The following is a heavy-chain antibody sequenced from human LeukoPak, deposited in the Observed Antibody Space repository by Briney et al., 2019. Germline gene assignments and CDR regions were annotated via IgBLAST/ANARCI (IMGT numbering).Heavy chain of an antibody. V-gene: IGHV4-34*01. D-gene: IGHD3-3*01. J-gene: IGHJ4*02. Sequence: PSETLSLTCAVYGGSFSGYYWSWIRQPPGKGLEWIGEINHSGSTNYNPSLKSRVTISVDTSKNQFSLKLSSVTAADTAVYYCARGRIWSGSLDYWGQGILVTVSS. CDR3: ARGRIWSGSLDY. CDR1: GGSFSGYY. CDR2: INHSGST.